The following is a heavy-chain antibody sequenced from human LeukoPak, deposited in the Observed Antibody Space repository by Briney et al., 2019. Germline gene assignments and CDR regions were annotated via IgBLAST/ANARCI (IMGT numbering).Heavy chain of an antibody. V-gene: IGHV4-34*01. Sequence: SETLSLTCAVYGGSFSGYYWSWIRQPPGKGLEWIGEINHSGSTNYNPSLKSRVTISVDTSKNQFSLKLSSVTAADTAVYYCARKRGWFAYPGAFDIWGQGTMVTVSS. J-gene: IGHJ3*02. CDR1: GGSFSGYY. D-gene: IGHD3-10*01. CDR3: ARKRGWFAYPGAFDI. CDR2: INHSGST.